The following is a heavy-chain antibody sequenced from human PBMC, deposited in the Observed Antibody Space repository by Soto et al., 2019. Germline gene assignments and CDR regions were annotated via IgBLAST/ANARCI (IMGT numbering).Heavy chain of an antibody. Sequence: GGALRLSCVASGFTFSDYSMSWIRQAPGKGLEWLAFIDSRGRTLSYADSVRGRFTISRDNAENSVYLQMDSLRADDTAVYYCARQAARNYIDSWGQGNSVTVSS. V-gene: IGHV3-11*01. CDR1: GFTFSDYS. CDR2: IDSRGRTL. CDR3: ARQAARNYIDS. J-gene: IGHJ4*02. D-gene: IGHD6-6*01.